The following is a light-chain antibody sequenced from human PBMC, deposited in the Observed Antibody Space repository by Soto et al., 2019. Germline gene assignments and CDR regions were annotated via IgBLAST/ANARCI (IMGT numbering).Light chain of an antibody. J-gene: IGKJ1*01. CDR2: GAS. V-gene: IGKV3-20*01. CDR1: QSLSSNS. Sequence: EIVLTQSPCTLSLSPGEGAALSCRASQSLSSNSLAWYQHKPGQAPRLLIYGASSKATGVPDRFYGTGSGTDFTLTTSRLEPEDFAVYYCQQYSSSPQTFGQGTKVDIK. CDR3: QQYSSSPQT.